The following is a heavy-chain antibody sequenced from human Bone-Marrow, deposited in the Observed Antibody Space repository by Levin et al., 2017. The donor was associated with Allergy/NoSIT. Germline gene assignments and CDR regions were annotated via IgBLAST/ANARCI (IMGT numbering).Heavy chain of an antibody. CDR1: GGSLRSTY. Sequence: SQTLSLTCTISGGSLRSTYWSWIRQPPGRGLEWIAYISDSGSTIYSPSLRSRVTLSVDTSKNQFSLRLRSVTAADTAVYYCARDRMTGYFSYFDFWGQGTLVTVSS. J-gene: IGHJ4*02. D-gene: IGHD3-9*01. CDR3: ARDRMTGYFSYFDF. CDR2: ISDSGST. V-gene: IGHV4-59*01.